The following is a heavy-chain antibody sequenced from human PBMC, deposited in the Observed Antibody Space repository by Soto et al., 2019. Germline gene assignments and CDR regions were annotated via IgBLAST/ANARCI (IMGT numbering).Heavy chain of an antibody. CDR1: GYTFDTYG. CDR2: ISPYNGHT. CDR3: ARSDREVPYYGMDV. Sequence: ASVKVSCKASGYTFDTYGISWVRQAPGQGLEWMGWISPYNGHTKYGQNLQDRVTMTTDTSMNTAYLELRSLRSDDTAVFYCARSDREVPYYGMDVWGQGTTVTAPQ. J-gene: IGHJ6*01. D-gene: IGHD1-1*01. V-gene: IGHV1-18*04.